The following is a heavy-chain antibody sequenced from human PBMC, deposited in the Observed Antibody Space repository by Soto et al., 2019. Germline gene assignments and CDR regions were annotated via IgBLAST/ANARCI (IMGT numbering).Heavy chain of an antibody. CDR2: MNPNSGNT. CDR1: GYTFTSYD. Sequence: QVQLVQSGAEVKKPGASVKVSCKASGYTFTSYDINWVRQATGQGLELMGWMNPNSGNTGYAQKFQGRVTMPRNTSISTAYMELSSLRSEDTAVYYCARGRYADDEQQLVRGAFDIWGQGTMVTVSS. CDR3: ARGRYADDEQQLVRGAFDI. V-gene: IGHV1-8*01. J-gene: IGHJ3*02. D-gene: IGHD6-13*01.